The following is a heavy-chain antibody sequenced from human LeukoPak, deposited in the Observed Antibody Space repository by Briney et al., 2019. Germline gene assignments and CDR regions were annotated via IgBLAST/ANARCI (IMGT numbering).Heavy chain of an antibody. CDR3: ARYSGYAPEWTYYFDY. CDR2: IIPIFGTA. Sequence: SVKVSCKASGGTFSSYAISWVRQAPGQGLEWMGGIIPIFGTANYAQKFQGRVTITADESASTAYMELSSLRSEDTAVYYCARYSGYAPEWTYYFDYWGQGTLVTVSS. V-gene: IGHV1-69*01. J-gene: IGHJ4*02. CDR1: GGTFSSYA. D-gene: IGHD5-12*01.